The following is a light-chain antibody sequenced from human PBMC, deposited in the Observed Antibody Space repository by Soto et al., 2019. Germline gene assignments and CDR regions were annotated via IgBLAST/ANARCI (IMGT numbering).Light chain of an antibody. CDR2: DAS. CDR3: QQRFNWPGLT. J-gene: IGKJ4*01. Sequence: EIVLTQSPATLSLSPGERATLSCRASQSVNTFLAWYQQKPGQAPRLLISDASNRATGIPARFSGSGSGTDFTLTISSLEPEEFAVYYCQQRFNWPGLTFGGGTKVEIK. CDR1: QSVNTF. V-gene: IGKV3-11*01.